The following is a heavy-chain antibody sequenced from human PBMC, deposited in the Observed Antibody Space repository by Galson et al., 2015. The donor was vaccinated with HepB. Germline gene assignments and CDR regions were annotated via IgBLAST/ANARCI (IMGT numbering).Heavy chain of an antibody. D-gene: IGHD4-17*01. CDR2: ISYDGSNK. Sequence: SLRLSCAASGFTFSSYAMHWVRQAPGKGLEWVAVISYDGSNKYYADSVKGRFTISRDNSKNTLYLQMNSLRAEDTAVYYCARVIGSGDYPLYYYGMDVWGQGTTVTVSS. CDR3: ARVIGSGDYPLYYYGMDV. V-gene: IGHV3-30-3*01. CDR1: GFTFSSYA. J-gene: IGHJ6*02.